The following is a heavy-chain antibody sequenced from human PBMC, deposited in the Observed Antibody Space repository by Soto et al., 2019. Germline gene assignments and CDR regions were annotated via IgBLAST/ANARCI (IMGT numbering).Heavy chain of an antibody. V-gene: IGHV4-31*03. Sequence: TLSLTCTFSVVSISSGGYYWSWIRQHPWKGLEWIGYIYYSGSTYYNPSLKSRVTISVDTSKNQFSLKLSSVTAADTAVYYCARDGRVVVTAARHFYGMEVWGQGATVNLSS. CDR3: ARDGRVVVTAARHFYGMEV. J-gene: IGHJ6*01. CDR2: IYYSGST. D-gene: IGHD2-2*01. CDR1: VVSISSGGYY.